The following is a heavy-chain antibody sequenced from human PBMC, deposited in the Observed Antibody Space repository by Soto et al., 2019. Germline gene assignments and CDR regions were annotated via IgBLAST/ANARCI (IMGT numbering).Heavy chain of an antibody. V-gene: IGHV3-48*04. Sequence: GGSLRLSCAASGFTFSSYSMNWVRQAPGKGLEWVSYISSSGSTIYYADSVKGRFTISRDNAKNSLYLQMNSLRAEDTAVYYCARPLTYYYDSSGYPGFWGQGILVTVSS. CDR1: GFTFSSYS. J-gene: IGHJ4*02. D-gene: IGHD3-22*01. CDR2: ISSSGSTI. CDR3: ARPLTYYYDSSGYPGF.